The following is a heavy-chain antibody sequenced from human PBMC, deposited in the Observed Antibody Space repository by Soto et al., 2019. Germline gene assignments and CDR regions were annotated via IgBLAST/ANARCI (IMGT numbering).Heavy chain of an antibody. Sequence: LRLSCSASGFIFSNYAMHWVRQAPGKGLASVSAISSNGGSTYYADSVKGRFTISRDKSSNTLYLQMSSLTTEDTAVYYCVKGVAPSYTNYEASFHYWGQGTLVTVSS. CDR2: ISSNGGST. CDR3: VKGVAPSYTNYEASFHY. V-gene: IGHV3-64D*06. D-gene: IGHD3-16*02. CDR1: GFIFSNYA. J-gene: IGHJ4*02.